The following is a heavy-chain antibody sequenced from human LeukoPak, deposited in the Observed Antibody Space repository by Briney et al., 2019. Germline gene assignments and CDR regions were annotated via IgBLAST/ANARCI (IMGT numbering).Heavy chain of an antibody. CDR1: GFTFSSYW. CDR2: IKQDGSEK. J-gene: IGHJ6*04. CDR3: ARKAYGLDV. V-gene: IGHV3-7*03. Sequence: GGSMRLSCAPSGFTFSSYWMSWVRQAPGKGLEWVANIKQDGSEKYYVDSVKGRFTISRDNAKNSLYLQMNSLRADDTAAYYCARKAYGLDVWGKGTTVAVSS.